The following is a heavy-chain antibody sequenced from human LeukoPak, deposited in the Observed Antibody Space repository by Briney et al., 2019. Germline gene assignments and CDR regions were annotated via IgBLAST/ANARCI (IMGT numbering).Heavy chain of an antibody. J-gene: IGHJ4*02. CDR2: IYYSGST. Sequence: SETLSLTCTVSGGSISSSSYYWGWIRQPPGKGLEWIGSIYYSGSTYYNPSLKSRVTISVDTSKNQFSLKLSSVTAADTAMYYCARRDNWNDGRDAGYFDYWGQGTLVTVSS. CDR1: GGSISSSSYY. CDR3: ARRDNWNDGRDAGYFDY. V-gene: IGHV4-39*01. D-gene: IGHD1-20*01.